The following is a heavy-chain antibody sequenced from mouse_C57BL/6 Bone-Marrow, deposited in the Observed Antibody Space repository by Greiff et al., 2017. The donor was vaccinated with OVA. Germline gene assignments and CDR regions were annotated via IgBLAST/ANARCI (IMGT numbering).Heavy chain of an antibody. CDR1: GYAFSSSW. CDR2: IYPGDGDT. D-gene: IGHD2-1*01. CDR3: ARGYGNYRFAY. V-gene: IGHV1-82*01. Sequence: VMLVESGPELVKPGASVKISCKASGYAFSSSWLNWVKPRPGKGLEWIGRIYPGDGDTNYNGKFKGKATLTADKSSSTAYMQLSSLTSEDSAVYCCARGYGNYRFAYWGQGTLVTVSA. J-gene: IGHJ3*01.